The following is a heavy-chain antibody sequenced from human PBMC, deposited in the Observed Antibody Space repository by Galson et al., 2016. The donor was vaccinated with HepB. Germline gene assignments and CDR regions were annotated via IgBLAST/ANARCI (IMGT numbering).Heavy chain of an antibody. J-gene: IGHJ4*02. CDR2: ISQSGIT. V-gene: IGHV4-34*01. CDR3: ARRRYLPPKFPRRPQYFDY. CDR1: GESFSDYY. Sequence: SETLSLTCAVSGESFSDYYWTWIRQPPGKGLEWLGEISQSGITHYNPSLKSRVTFSVDTPKKQFSLRLTSVTVADTAVYFCARRRYLPPKFPRRPQYFDYWGQGTLVTVSS. D-gene: IGHD1-14*01.